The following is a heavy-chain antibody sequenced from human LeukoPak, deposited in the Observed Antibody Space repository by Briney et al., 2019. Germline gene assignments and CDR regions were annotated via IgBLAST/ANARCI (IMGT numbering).Heavy chain of an antibody. CDR2: IKSKTDGGTT. D-gene: IGHD3-10*01. CDR3: TTGITMVRGVIHLIDY. Sequence: KPGGSLRLSCVASGFTFSNAWMSWVRQAPGKGLEWVGRIKSKTDGGTTDYAAPVKGRFTISRDDSKNTLYLQMNSLKTEDTAVYYCTTGITMVRGVIHLIDYWGQGTLVTVSS. J-gene: IGHJ4*02. V-gene: IGHV3-15*01. CDR1: GFTFSNAW.